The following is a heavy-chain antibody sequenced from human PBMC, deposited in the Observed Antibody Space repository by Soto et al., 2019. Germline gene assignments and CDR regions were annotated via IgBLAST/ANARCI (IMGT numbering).Heavy chain of an antibody. CDR2: IYYSGST. J-gene: IGHJ5*02. CDR1: GCSISSGGYY. V-gene: IGHV4-31*03. D-gene: IGHD3-3*01. CDR3: ARSLLEAAWFDP. Sequence: SETLSLTCTVSGCSISSGGYYWSWIRQHPGKGLEWIGYIYYSGSTYYNPSLKSRVTISVDTSKNQFSLKLSSVTAADTAVYYCARSLLEAAWFDPCGQGTLVTVSA.